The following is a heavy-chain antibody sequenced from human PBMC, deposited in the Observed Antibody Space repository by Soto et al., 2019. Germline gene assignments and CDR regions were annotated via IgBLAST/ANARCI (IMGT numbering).Heavy chain of an antibody. CDR1: GFTFSAYA. Sequence: HPGGSLRLSCAASGFTFSAYAMHWVRQAPGKGLEWVAVISYDGTNNYYADSVKGRFTISRDNSKNTLFLQMNSLRSEDTAVYYCATITVVRGVTYDAFDFWGQGTMVTVSS. J-gene: IGHJ3*01. CDR3: ATITVVRGVTYDAFDF. V-gene: IGHV3-30-3*01. D-gene: IGHD3-10*01. CDR2: ISYDGTNN.